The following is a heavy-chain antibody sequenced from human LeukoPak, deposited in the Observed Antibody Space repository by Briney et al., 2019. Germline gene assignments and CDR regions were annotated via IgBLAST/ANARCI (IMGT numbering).Heavy chain of an antibody. Sequence: SETLSLTCTVSGGSISSYYWSRIRQPAGKGLEWIGRIYTSGSTNYNPSLKSRVTMSVDTSKNQFSLKLSSVTAADTAVYYCARESSTNQQWLTQPFDYWGQGTLVTVSS. CDR2: IYTSGST. J-gene: IGHJ4*02. V-gene: IGHV4-4*07. CDR3: ARESSTNQQWLTQPFDY. CDR1: GGSISSYY. D-gene: IGHD6-19*01.